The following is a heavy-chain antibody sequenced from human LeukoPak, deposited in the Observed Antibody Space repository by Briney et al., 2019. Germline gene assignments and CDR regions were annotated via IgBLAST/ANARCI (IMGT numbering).Heavy chain of an antibody. CDR2: INHSGST. CDR1: GGSFSGYY. D-gene: IGHD6-13*01. Sequence: SETLSLTCAVYGGSFSGYYWSWIRQPPGKGLEWVGEINHSGSTNCNPSLKSRITISVDTSKNQFSLKLSSVTAADTAVYYCARVARIAAVYWYFDLWGRGTLVTVSS. CDR3: ARVARIAAVYWYFDL. J-gene: IGHJ2*01. V-gene: IGHV4-34*01.